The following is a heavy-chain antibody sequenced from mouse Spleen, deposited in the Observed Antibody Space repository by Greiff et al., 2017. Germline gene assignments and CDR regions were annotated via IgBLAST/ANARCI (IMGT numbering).Heavy chain of an antibody. Sequence: EVKLQESGPGLVKPSQSLSLTCSVTGYSITSGYYWNWIRQFPGNKLEWMGYISYDGSNNYNPSLKNRISITRDTSKNQFFLKLNSVTTEDTATYYCARTSDYYGSSYFDYWGQGTTLTVSS. J-gene: IGHJ2*01. V-gene: IGHV3-6*01. CDR3: ARTSDYYGSSYFDY. CDR1: GYSITSGYY. D-gene: IGHD1-1*01. CDR2: ISYDGSN.